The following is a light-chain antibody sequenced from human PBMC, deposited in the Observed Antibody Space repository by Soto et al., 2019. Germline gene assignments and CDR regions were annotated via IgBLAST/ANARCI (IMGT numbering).Light chain of an antibody. CDR3: SSYAGGIKWV. CDR2: EVS. Sequence: QSVLTQPPSASGSPGQSVTISCTGTSSDVGGYNFVSWYQQHPGKAPKFMIYEVSKRPSGVPDRFSGSKSGNTASLTVSGLQAEDAADYYCSSYAGGIKWVFGGGTKVTVL. V-gene: IGLV2-8*01. CDR1: SSDVGGYNF. J-gene: IGLJ3*02.